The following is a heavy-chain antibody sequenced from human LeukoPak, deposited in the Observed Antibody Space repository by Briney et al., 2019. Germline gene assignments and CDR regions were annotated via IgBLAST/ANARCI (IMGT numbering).Heavy chain of an antibody. CDR2: ISYEESKQ. CDR1: GFTFSNYG. V-gene: IGHV3-33*01. Sequence: PGGSLRLSCAASGFTFSNYGMHWVRQAPGRGVEWVAVISYEESKQYYVESVKGRFTISRDNSRKTVYLQMDSLRADDTAVYYCTRGEEGWYFDVWGRGTMVTVSS. J-gene: IGHJ2*01. CDR3: TRGEEGWYFDV.